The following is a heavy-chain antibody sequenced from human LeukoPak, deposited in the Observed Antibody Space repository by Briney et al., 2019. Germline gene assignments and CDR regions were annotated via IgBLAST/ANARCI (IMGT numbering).Heavy chain of an antibody. CDR2: IKSKPDGATI. J-gene: IGHJ2*01. CDR3: STGWYLDF. Sequence: GGPLRLSCAGSGFIFSNAWMIWVRQAPGKGLEWIGRIKSKPDGATIDYAAPVKGRVTISRDDAENTVYLQMNSLKIEDTAVYYCSTGWYLDFWGRGTLVSVSS. V-gene: IGHV3-15*01. CDR1: GFIFSNAW.